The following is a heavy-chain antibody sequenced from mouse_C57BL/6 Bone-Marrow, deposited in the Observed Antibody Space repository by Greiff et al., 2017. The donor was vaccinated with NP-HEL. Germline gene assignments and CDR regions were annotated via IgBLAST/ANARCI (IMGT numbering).Heavy chain of an antibody. CDR1: SYTFTSYG. J-gene: IGHJ1*03. D-gene: IGHD1-1*01. CDR3: AKGSSYSWYFDV. Sequence: QVQLQQSGAELARPGASVKLSCKASSYTFTSYGISWVKQRTGQGLEWIGEIYPRSGNTYYNEKFKGKATLTADKSSSTAYMELRSLTSEDSAVYFCAKGSSYSWYFDVWGTGTTVTVSS. CDR2: IYPRSGNT. V-gene: IGHV1-81*01.